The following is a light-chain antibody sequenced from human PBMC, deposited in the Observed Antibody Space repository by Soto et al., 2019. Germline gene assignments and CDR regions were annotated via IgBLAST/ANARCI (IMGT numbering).Light chain of an antibody. CDR3: QQYDNLIT. Sequence: DIQMTQSPSSLSASVGDRVTITCQASQDISNYLNWYQQKPGKAPKLLIYDASNAETAVPSRFSGSGSGTDFTFTISSLQPEDIATYYCQQYDNLITFGQGTRLEIK. J-gene: IGKJ5*01. V-gene: IGKV1-33*01. CDR1: QDISNY. CDR2: DAS.